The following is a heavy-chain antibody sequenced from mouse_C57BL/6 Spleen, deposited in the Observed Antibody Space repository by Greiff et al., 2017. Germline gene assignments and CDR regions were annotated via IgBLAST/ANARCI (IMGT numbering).Heavy chain of an antibody. V-gene: IGHV3-6*01. CDR3: ATIYYDSPFAY. CDR2: LSYDGSN. J-gene: IGHJ3*01. CDR1: GYSITSGYY. D-gene: IGHD2-4*01. Sequence: EVKLMESGPGLVKPSQSLSLTCSVTGYSITSGYYWNWIRQFPGNQLEWMGYLSYDGSNNYNPSLKNRISITRDTSKNQFFLKLNSVTTEDTATYYCATIYYDSPFAYWGQGTLVTVSA.